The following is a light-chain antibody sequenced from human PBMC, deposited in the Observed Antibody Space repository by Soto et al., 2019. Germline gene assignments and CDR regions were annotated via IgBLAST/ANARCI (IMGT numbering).Light chain of an antibody. V-gene: IGKV3-15*01. CDR1: QSISTN. CDR3: HQYNNWPPWT. CDR2: AAS. J-gene: IGKJ1*01. Sequence: EIVMTQSPATLSVSPGERVILSCRAIQSISTNLAWYQYIPGQAPRLLIYAASTRATGIPARFSGSGSGTDFTLSITSLQSEDYAVYYCHQYNNWPPWTFGQGTKV.